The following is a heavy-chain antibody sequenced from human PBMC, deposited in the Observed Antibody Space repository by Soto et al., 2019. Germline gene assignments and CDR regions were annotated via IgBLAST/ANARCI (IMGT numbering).Heavy chain of an antibody. J-gene: IGHJ4*02. CDR3: AKRYCSSTSCYYPHYFDY. Sequence: GGSLRLSCAASGFTFSSYAMSWVRQAPGKGLEWVSAISGSGGSTYYADSVKGRFTISRDNSKNTLYLQMNSLRAEDTAVYYCAKRYCSSTSCYYPHYFDYWGQETLVTVSS. CDR1: GFTFSSYA. D-gene: IGHD2-2*01. CDR2: ISGSGGST. V-gene: IGHV3-23*01.